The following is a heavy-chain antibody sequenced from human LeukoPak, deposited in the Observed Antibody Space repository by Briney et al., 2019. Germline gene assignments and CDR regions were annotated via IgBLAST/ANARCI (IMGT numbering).Heavy chain of an antibody. Sequence: ASVKVSRKVSGYTFTSYGISWVRQAPGQGLEWMGWINPNSGGTNYAQKFQGRVTMTRDTSISTAYMELSRLRSDDTAVYYCARRGYSYGYLRKYAFDIWGQGTMVTVSS. V-gene: IGHV1-2*02. CDR3: ARRGYSYGYLRKYAFDI. D-gene: IGHD5-18*01. J-gene: IGHJ3*02. CDR2: INPNSGGT. CDR1: GYTFTSYG.